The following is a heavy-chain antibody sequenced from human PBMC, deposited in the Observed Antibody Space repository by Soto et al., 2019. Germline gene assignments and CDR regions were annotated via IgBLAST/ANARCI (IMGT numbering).Heavy chain of an antibody. CDR2: IRGKDYRGTT. D-gene: IGHD3-3*01. CDR3: SRVFGPPPSYYFYYGMDV. V-gene: IGHV3-49*03. J-gene: IGHJ6*02. CDR1: GFTFGENA. Sequence: GGSLRLSCTGSGFTFGENAMSWFRQAPGKGLEWLCFIRGKDYRGTTEYAASVKGRFTISRDDSKNIAYLQMNSLKIEDTAVYYCSRVFGPPPSYYFYYGMDVWGQGTTVTVSS.